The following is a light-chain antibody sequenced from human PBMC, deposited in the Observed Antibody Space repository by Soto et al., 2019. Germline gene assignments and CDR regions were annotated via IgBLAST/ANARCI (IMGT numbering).Light chain of an antibody. J-gene: IGKJ5*01. V-gene: IGKV3D-15*01. CDR1: QSISSN. CDR3: XQXXNWPPVI. CDR2: GAS. Sequence: EIVMTQSPATLSVSPGERATLSCRASQSISSNLAWYQQKPGQAPRLLIYGASTRATGIPARFSGSGSGTEFTLTISSLQSEDFAVYYXXQXXNWPPVIFXQGTRLEIK.